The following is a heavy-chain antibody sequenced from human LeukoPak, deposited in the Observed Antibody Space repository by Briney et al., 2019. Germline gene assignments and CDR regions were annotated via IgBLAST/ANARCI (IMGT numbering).Heavy chain of an antibody. CDR3: AREHSASALDS. J-gene: IGHJ4*02. CDR2: LNPRGDST. D-gene: IGHD1-26*01. CDR1: GFAFDTYY. Sequence: GASVKVTCKASGFAFDTYYMHWVRQAPGQELEWMGILNPRGDSTTYAQKFQGRVTMTKDMSTGTFYLEVSSLRSEDTAVYYCAREHSASALDSWGQGTLVTVSS. V-gene: IGHV1-46*02.